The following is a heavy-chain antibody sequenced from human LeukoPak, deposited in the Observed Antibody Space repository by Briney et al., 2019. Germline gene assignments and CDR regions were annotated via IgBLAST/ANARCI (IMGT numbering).Heavy chain of an antibody. D-gene: IGHD3-3*01. V-gene: IGHV3-11*01. CDR2: ISSSGSTI. CDR3: ARDFGVVMSVYYYGMDV. Sequence: PGGSLRLSCAASGFTFSDYYMSWIRQAPGKGLEWVSYISSSGSTIYYADSVKGRFTISRDNAKNSLYLQMSSLRAEDTAVYYCARDFGVVMSVYYYGMDVWGQGTTVTVSS. J-gene: IGHJ6*02. CDR1: GFTFSDYY.